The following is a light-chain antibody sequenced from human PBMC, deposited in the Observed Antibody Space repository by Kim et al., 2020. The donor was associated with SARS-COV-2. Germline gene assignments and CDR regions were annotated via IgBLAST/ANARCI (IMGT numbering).Light chain of an antibody. Sequence: VSTVESATLACKASQSVSSNLAWYQQKPVQAPRLLIYSASNRATGITARFSGSGSWTEFNLTISCLQSADFAVYYCQKYNWPPAYTFGQGTKLEI. CDR1: QSVSSN. CDR2: SAS. V-gene: IGKV3-15*01. CDR3: QKYNWPPAYT. J-gene: IGKJ2*01.